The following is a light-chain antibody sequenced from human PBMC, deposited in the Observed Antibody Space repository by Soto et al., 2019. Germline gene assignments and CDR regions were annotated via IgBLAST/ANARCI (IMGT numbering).Light chain of an antibody. J-gene: IGKJ1*01. V-gene: IGKV3-20*01. CDR2: GAS. CDR1: QTISSNY. CDR3: QLYGSSPKT. Sequence: EIVLTQSPGTLSLSPGERATLSCRATQTISSNYLAWYRQKPGQAPKLLIHGASTRATGIPDRFSSSGSGTDFTLTISRLEPEDFAVYYCQLYGSSPKTFGQGTKVDIK.